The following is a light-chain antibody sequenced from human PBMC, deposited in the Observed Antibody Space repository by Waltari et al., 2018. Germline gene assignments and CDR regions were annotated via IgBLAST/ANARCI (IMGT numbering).Light chain of an antibody. Sequence: QSALTQPASVSGSPGQSITISCTGTSSDVGGYNYVSWYKQHPGKAPKVMIYDVSNRPSGVSNRFSGSKSGNTASLTISGLQAEDEADYDCSSYTSNNTVVFGGGTKLTVL. CDR3: SSYTSNNTVV. CDR2: DVS. J-gene: IGLJ2*01. CDR1: SSDVGGYNY. V-gene: IGLV2-14*03.